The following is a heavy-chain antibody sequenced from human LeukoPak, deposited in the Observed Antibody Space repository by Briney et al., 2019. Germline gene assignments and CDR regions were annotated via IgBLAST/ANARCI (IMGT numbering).Heavy chain of an antibody. CDR2: ISAYSGDT. Sequence: GASVKVSCKASAYTFTNYDTSWVRQAPGQGLEWMGWISAYSGDTNYAQKVQGRVTMTTDTSTSTAYMELRSLRSDDTAVYYCARDGTAARTSGMDVWGQGTTVTVSS. D-gene: IGHD6-13*01. J-gene: IGHJ6*02. CDR1: AYTFTNYD. CDR3: ARDGTAARTSGMDV. V-gene: IGHV1-18*01.